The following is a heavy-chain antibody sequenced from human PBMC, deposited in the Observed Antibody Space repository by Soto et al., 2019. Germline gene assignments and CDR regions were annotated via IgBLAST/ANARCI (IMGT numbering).Heavy chain of an antibody. CDR1: GFTFSDYY. Sequence: GGSLRLSCAASGFTFSDYYMSWIRQAPGKGLEWVSYISSSGSTIYYADSVKGRFTISRDNAKNSLYLQMNSLRAEDTAVYYCAGRIAAAGTRWFDPWGQGTLVTVSS. CDR2: ISSSGSTI. D-gene: IGHD6-13*01. J-gene: IGHJ5*02. V-gene: IGHV3-11*01. CDR3: AGRIAAAGTRWFDP.